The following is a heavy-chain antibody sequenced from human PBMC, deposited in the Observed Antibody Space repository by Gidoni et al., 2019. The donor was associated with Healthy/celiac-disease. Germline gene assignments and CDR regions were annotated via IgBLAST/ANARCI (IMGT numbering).Heavy chain of an antibody. CDR3: ARATVLRFLEGLIP. D-gene: IGHD3-3*01. J-gene: IGHJ5*02. CDR2: IYYSGST. Sequence: QVQLQESGPGLVKPSETLSLTCTVSGGSVSSGSYYWSWIRQPPGKGLEWIGYIYYSGSTNYNPSLKSRVTISVDTSKNQFSLKLSSVTAADTAVYYCARATVLRFLEGLIPWGQGTLVTVSS. V-gene: IGHV4-61*01. CDR1: GGSVSSGSYY.